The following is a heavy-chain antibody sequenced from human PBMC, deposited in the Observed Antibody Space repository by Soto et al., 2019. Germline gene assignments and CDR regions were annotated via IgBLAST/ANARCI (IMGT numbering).Heavy chain of an antibody. CDR3: AREDYHYWSDYSRHMDV. D-gene: IGHD3-3*01. Sequence: HPGGSLRLSCVASGFNLSHPWMTWVRQAAGKGLEWVANINPDGSENYYVDSVKGRFTISRDNAKNSLHLQMNTVRAEDTALYYCAREDYHYWSDYSRHMDVWGQGTTVTVSS. CDR2: INPDGSEN. J-gene: IGHJ6*02. V-gene: IGHV3-7*01. CDR1: GFNLSHPW.